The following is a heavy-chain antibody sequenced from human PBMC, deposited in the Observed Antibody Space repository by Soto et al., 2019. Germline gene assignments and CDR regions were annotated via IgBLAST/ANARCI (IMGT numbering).Heavy chain of an antibody. J-gene: IGHJ5*02. D-gene: IGHD2-15*01. CDR1: GFKFRPYW. Sequence: EVQVVESGGGLVQPGQSLSLSCEGSGFKFRPYWMDWDRQAPGKGLVWVSSVNHVGSSTVYVDSVKGRLTISRDNAKETVYLLMDRLTAEDRAVNYCARDVCSGDGCCSRGWFGPWGRGTLVSVSS. V-gene: IGHV3-74*01. CDR3: ARDVCSGDGCCSRGWFGP. CDR2: VNHVGSST.